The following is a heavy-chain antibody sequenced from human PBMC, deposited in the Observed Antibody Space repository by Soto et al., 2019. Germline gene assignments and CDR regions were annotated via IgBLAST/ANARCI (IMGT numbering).Heavy chain of an antibody. V-gene: IGHV1-8*01. CDR3: ARDLGYSHGFGFDP. CDR2: MNPNSGNT. CDR1: GYTFTSYD. D-gene: IGHD5-18*01. J-gene: IGHJ5*02. Sequence: ASGKVSCKASGYTFTSYDINWVRQATGQGLEWMGWMNPNSGNTGYAQKFQGRVTITRDTSASTAYMELSSLRSEDTAVYYCARDLGYSHGFGFDPWGQGTLVTVSS.